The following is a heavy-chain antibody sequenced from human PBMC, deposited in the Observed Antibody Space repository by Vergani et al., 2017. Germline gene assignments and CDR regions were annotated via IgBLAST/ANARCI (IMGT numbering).Heavy chain of an antibody. D-gene: IGHD3-10*01. CDR1: GFTFSSYA. CDR3: TTADHYYGSGSFFDY. J-gene: IGHJ4*02. Sequence: EVQLLESGGGLVQPGGSLRLSCAASGFTFSSYAMSWVRQAPGKGLEWVSAISGSGGSTYYADSVKGRFTISRDNSKNTLYLQMNSLRAEDTAVYYCTTADHYYGSGSFFDYWGQGTLVTVSS. V-gene: IGHV3-23*01. CDR2: ISGSGGST.